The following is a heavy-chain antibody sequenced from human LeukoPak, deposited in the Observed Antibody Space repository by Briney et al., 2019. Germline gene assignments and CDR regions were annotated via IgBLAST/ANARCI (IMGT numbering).Heavy chain of an antibody. CDR1: GFAFNNYV. V-gene: IGHV3-23*01. D-gene: IGHD3-10*01. CDR2: ISGSGGST. J-gene: IGHJ6*02. Sequence: PGGSLRLSCAASGFAFNNYVMSWVGQAPGKGLEWVSSISGSGGSTYYTDSVKARFTISRDNSKNTLYLQVNSLRAEDTAVYYCAKDSTMGGSYYGMDVGGRETRDTVSS. CDR3: AKDSTMGGSYYGMDV.